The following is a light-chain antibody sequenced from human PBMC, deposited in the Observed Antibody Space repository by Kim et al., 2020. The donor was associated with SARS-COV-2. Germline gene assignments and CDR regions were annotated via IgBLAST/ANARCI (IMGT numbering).Light chain of an antibody. CDR1: NSNIGVNS. CDR3: ATWDDSLNAWV. V-gene: IGLV1-44*01. CDR2: RND. J-gene: IGLJ3*02. Sequence: QSVLTQPPSASGTPGQRVTISCSGGNSNIGVNSVNWFQQFPGTAPKLLIYRNDQRPSGVPDRFSGSKSGALASLALSGLLSEDEADYYCATWDDSLNAWVFGGGTKLTVL.